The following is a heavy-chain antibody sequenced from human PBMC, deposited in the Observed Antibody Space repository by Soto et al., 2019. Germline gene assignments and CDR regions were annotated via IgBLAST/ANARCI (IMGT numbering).Heavy chain of an antibody. CDR1: GGSISSRSYY. CDR2: IYYRGSP. D-gene: IGHD5-18*01. CDR3: VRRLFGYSYGYAGYYYYGMDV. J-gene: IGHJ6*04. Sequence: PSETLSLTCTVSGGSISSRSYYWGWIRQPTGRGLEWFGSIYYRGSPYYNPPLKSRATIPVDPSKTHSSLKLSSVPAPDTAVYYCVRRLFGYSYGYAGYYYYGMDVWGKGTTVT. V-gene: IGHV4-39*01.